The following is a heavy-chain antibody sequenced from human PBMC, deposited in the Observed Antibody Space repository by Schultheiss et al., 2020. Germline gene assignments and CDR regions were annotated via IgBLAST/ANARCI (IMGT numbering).Heavy chain of an antibody. CDR3: ARVGGSYRSYDY. D-gene: IGHD3-16*02. Sequence: VSVKVSCKASGYTFTSYDINWVRQATGQGLEWMGWMNPNSGNTGYAQKFQGRVTMTEDTSTDTAYMELSSLRSEDTAVYYCARVGGSYRSYDYWGQGTLVTVSS. CDR2: MNPNSGNT. V-gene: IGHV1-8*01. J-gene: IGHJ4*02. CDR1: GYTFTSYD.